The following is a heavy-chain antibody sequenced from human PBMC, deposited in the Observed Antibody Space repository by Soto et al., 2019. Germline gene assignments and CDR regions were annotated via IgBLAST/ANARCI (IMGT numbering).Heavy chain of an antibody. Sequence: GGSLRLSCAASGFTFSGYCMHWVRQAPGKGLEWVAVISNDGSTKSYVDSVKGRFTISRENAKNALYLQMNSLRAVDTAVYYCARDVPRYSSGSNWFDPWGQGTLVTVSS. CDR2: ISNDGSTK. J-gene: IGHJ5*02. V-gene: IGHV3-30*03. D-gene: IGHD6-25*01. CDR3: ARDVPRYSSGSNWFDP. CDR1: GFTFSGYC.